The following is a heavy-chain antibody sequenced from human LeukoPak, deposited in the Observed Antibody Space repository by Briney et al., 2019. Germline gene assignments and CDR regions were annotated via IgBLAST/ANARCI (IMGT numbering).Heavy chain of an antibody. J-gene: IGHJ6*02. Sequence: ASVKVSCKASGGTFSSYAISWVRQAPGQGLEWMGRIIPILGIANYAQKFQGRVTITADKSTSTAYMELSSLRSEDTAVYYCARVGSWSDYNYYYYGMDVWGQGTTVTVSS. V-gene: IGHV1-69*04. CDR2: IIPILGIA. CDR3: ARVGSWSDYNYYYYGMDV. D-gene: IGHD6-13*01. CDR1: GGTFSSYA.